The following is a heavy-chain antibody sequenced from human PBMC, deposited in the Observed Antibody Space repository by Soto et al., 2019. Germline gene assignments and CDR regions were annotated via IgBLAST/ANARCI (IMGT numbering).Heavy chain of an antibody. J-gene: IGHJ4*02. CDR3: ARGGFSDYELAPFDY. CDR1: GGSISSYF. V-gene: IGHV4-59*01. D-gene: IGHD5-12*01. Sequence: QVQLQESGPGLVKPSETLSLTCTVSGGSISSYFWNWIRQPPGKGLEWIGYIYYSGSTNYNPSLKSRVTISVDTSKNQFSLKLSSVTAADTAVYYCARGGFSDYELAPFDYWGQGTLVTVSS. CDR2: IYYSGST.